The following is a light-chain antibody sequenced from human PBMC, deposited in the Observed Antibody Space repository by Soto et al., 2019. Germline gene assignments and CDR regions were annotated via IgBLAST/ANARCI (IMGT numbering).Light chain of an antibody. V-gene: IGLV1-44*01. CDR1: SSNIGSNT. CDR3: ATWDDSLNALV. CDR2: SSN. J-gene: IGLJ2*01. Sequence: QLVLTQPPSASGTPGQRVTISCSGSSSNIGSNTVNWYQQFPGTAPKLLIYSSNQRPSGVPDRFSGSKSGTSASLAISGLQSEDEADYYCATWDDSLNALVFGGGTKLTVL.